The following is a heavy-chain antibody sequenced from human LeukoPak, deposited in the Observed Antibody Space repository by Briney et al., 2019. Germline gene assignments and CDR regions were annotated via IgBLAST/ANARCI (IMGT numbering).Heavy chain of an antibody. Sequence: GGSLRLSCAASGFTFSSYSMNWVRQAPGKGLEWVSSISSSSSYIYYADSVKGRFTISRDNAKNSPYLQMNSLRAEDTAVYYCARDFKSRFPSNASDIWGQGTMVGVSS. CDR1: GFTFSSYS. J-gene: IGHJ3*02. CDR2: ISSSSSYI. CDR3: ARDFKSRFPSNASDI. V-gene: IGHV3-21*01. D-gene: IGHD4-17*01.